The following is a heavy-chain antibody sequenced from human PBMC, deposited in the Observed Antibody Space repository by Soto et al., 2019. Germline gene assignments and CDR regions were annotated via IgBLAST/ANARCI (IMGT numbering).Heavy chain of an antibody. V-gene: IGHV3-9*01. CDR2: ISWNSGSI. CDR3: AKDIGAGSYGMDV. J-gene: IGHJ6*02. CDR1: GFTFDDYA. D-gene: IGHD1-26*01. Sequence: EVQLVESGGGLVQPGRSLRLSCAASGFTFDDYAMHWVRQAPGKGLEWVSGISWNSGSIGYADSVKGRFTISRDNAKNSLYLQMNSLGAEDTALYYCAKDIGAGSYGMDVWGQGTTVTVSS.